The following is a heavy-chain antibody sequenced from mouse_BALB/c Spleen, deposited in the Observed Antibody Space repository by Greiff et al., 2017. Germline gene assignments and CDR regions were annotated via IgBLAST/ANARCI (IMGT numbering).Heavy chain of an antibody. CDR3: ARGWFTSFFAY. CDR2: INSNGGST. V-gene: IGHV5-6-3*01. D-gene: IGHD1-1*01. CDR1: GFTFSSYG. J-gene: IGHJ3*01. Sequence: EVQVVESGGGLVQPGGSLKLSCAASGFTFSSYGMSWVRQTPDKRLELVATINSNGGSTYYPDSVKGRFTISRDNAKNTLYLQMSSLKSEDTAMYYCARGWFTSFFAYWGQGTLVTVSA.